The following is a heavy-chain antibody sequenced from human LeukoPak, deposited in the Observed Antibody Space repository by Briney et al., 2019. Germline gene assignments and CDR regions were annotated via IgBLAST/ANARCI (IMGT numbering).Heavy chain of an antibody. CDR3: ARDLSGVTGYTYGRGIDY. CDR2: ISSSGSTR. J-gene: IGHJ4*02. CDR1: GFTFSIYE. Sequence: GGSLRLSCAASGFTFSIYEMNWVRQAPVKGLEWVSYISSSGSTRYYADSVKGRFTTSRDNAKTSLYLQMNSLRAEDTAVYYCARDLSGVTGYTYGRGIDYWGQGTLVTVSS. D-gene: IGHD5-18*01. V-gene: IGHV3-48*03.